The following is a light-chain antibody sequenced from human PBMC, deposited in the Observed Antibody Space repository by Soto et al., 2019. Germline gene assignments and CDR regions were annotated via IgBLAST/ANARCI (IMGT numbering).Light chain of an antibody. CDR3: QMYRNAPSLT. CDR1: QAISNH. CDR2: AAS. V-gene: IGKV1-27*01. J-gene: IGKJ4*01. Sequence: DIQMTQSPSSLSASVGDRVTITCRASQAISNHLAWYQQKPGKVPKLLIYAASTLQSGVPSRFSGSGSGTDITLTISSLQPEDVATYYCQMYRNAPSLTFGGGTKVEIK.